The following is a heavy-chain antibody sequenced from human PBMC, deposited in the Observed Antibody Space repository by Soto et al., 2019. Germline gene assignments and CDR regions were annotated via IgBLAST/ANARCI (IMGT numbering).Heavy chain of an antibody. Sequence: SETLSLTCAVFGGSFSDYHWSWIRQPPGKGLEWIGEINHSGSTNYNPSLKSRVTISLDTPKNQFSLKLSSVTAADTAVYYCARGPAAMALYHHCCYMDVWGKGTTVTVSS. CDR2: INHSGST. V-gene: IGHV4-34*01. CDR1: GGSFSDYH. CDR3: ARGPAAMALYHHCCYMDV. D-gene: IGHD5-18*01. J-gene: IGHJ6*03.